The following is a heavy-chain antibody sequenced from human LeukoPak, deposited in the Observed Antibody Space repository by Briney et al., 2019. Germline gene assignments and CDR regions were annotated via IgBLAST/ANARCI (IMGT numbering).Heavy chain of an antibody. V-gene: IGHV4-61*02. CDR1: GGSISSGSYY. CDR2: IYTSGST. CDR3: ARESPPKYYYYYMDV. Sequence: SQTLSLTCTVSGGSISSGSYYWSWIRQPAGKGLEWIGRIYTSGSTNYNPSLKSRVTISVDTSKNQFSLKLSSVTAADTAVYYCARESPPKYYYYYMDVWGKGTTVTISS. J-gene: IGHJ6*03.